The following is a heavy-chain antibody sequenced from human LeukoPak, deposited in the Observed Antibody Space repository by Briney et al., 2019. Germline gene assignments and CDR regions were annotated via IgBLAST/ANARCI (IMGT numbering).Heavy chain of an antibody. Sequence: GGSLRLSCAAPGFTFSSYWMHWVRQAPGKGLVWVSRINSDGSSTSYADSVKGRFTISRDNAKNTLYLQMNSLRAEDTAVYYCARVVTYYDFWSGYYTGPFDYWGQGTLVTVSS. D-gene: IGHD3-3*01. V-gene: IGHV3-74*01. CDR1: GFTFSSYW. CDR3: ARVVTYYDFWSGYYTGPFDY. CDR2: INSDGSST. J-gene: IGHJ4*02.